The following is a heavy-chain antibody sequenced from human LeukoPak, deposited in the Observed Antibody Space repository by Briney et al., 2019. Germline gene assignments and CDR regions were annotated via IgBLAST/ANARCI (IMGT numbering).Heavy chain of an antibody. D-gene: IGHD6-13*01. CDR1: GGSFSGYY. V-gene: IGHV4-34*01. CDR3: ARVSEGKAAATA. CDR2: INHSGNT. Sequence: SETLSLTCAVYGGSFSGYYWSWIRQPPGKGLEWIGEINHSGNTNYNTSLKSRVTISVDTSKTQCSLKLSAVTAAATAVYYCARVSEGKAAATAWGQGTLVTVSS. J-gene: IGHJ4*02.